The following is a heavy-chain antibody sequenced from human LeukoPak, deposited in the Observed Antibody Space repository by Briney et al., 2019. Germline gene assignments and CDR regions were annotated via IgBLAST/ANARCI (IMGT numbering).Heavy chain of an antibody. D-gene: IGHD3-10*01. CDR1: GFTFSSYA. CDR2: ISSNGGST. Sequence: GGSLRLSCSASGFTFSSYAMHWVRQAPGKGLEYVSAISSNGGSTYYADSVKGRFTISRDNSKNTLYLQMSSLRAEDTAVYYCTRWFGGGGYYYNMDVWGQGTTVTVSS. CDR3: TRWFGGGGYYYNMDV. J-gene: IGHJ6*02. V-gene: IGHV3-64D*06.